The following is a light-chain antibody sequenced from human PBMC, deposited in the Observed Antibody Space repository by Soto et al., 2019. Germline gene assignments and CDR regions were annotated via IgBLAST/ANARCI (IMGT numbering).Light chain of an antibody. V-gene: IGKV3-20*01. CDR2: GAS. Sequence: EIVLTQSPGTLSLSPGVRATLSCRASQIVSSNYLAWYQQKLGQSPRLLIYGASSRATGIPDRFSGSGSGTDFTLIISRLEPEDFAVYYCQHYGSSMFTFGPGTKVDVK. J-gene: IGKJ3*01. CDR3: QHYGSSMFT. CDR1: QIVSSNY.